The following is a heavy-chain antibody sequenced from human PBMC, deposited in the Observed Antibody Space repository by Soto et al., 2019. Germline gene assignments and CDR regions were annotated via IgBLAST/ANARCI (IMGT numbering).Heavy chain of an antibody. J-gene: IGHJ6*04. CDR3: VRSWAIRLMDV. CDR1: GYTFASYG. Sequence: QVQLVQSGAEVKKPGASVKVSCKASGYTFASYGISWVRQAPGQGLEWMGWISAYNGDTNYAQKFQGRVTMTTDTSTSTDYTELRSLRSDDTAVYYCVRSWAIRLMDVWGKGTTVIVSS. D-gene: IGHD3-10*01. CDR2: ISAYNGDT. V-gene: IGHV1-18*01.